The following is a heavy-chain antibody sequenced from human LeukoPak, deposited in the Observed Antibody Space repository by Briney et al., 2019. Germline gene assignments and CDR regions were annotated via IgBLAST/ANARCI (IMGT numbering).Heavy chain of an antibody. D-gene: IGHD3-16*02. CDR1: GSSVNSDQY. J-gene: IGHJ3*02. V-gene: IGHV4-38-2*01. CDR3: AMLRLGELSLLANAYDI. Sequence: PSETLSLTCDVSGSSVNSDQYWGWMRHSPGAGLEWIGSVHQTGSPYYNPSLGRRVSLSIDSTKNSFSLRLTSVTAADTAVYYCAMLRLGELSLLANAYDIWGQGTMVIVSS. CDR2: VHQTGSP.